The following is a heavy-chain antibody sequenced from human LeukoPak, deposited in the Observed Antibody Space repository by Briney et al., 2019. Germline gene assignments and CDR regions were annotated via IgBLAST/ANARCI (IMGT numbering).Heavy chain of an antibody. CDR2: ISGSGDST. CDR1: GFTFSTYA. Sequence: GGSLRLSCAASGFTFSTYAVNWVRQAPGKGLEWVSTISGSGDSTYYADSVKGRFTISRDNSKNTLYLQMNSLRAEDTAVYYCAKEWAYYYNSSGSFDYWGQGTLVTVSS. V-gene: IGHV3-23*01. CDR3: AKEWAYYYNSSGSFDY. J-gene: IGHJ4*02. D-gene: IGHD3-22*01.